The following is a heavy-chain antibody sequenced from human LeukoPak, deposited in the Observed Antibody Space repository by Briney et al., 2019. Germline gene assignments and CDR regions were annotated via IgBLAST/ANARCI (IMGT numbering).Heavy chain of an antibody. CDR3: ARAGGGYRYGYYYHFYMDV. CDR1: GLNVSSNY. CDR2: LYSGGSA. J-gene: IGHJ6*03. Sequence: GRSLRLSCAASGLNVSSNYMSWVRQAPGRGLEWVSLLYSGGSAFHADSVKGRFTISRDNSKNTLYLQLNSLRAEDTAVYYCARAGGGYRYGYYYHFYMDVWGKGTTVTVSS. V-gene: IGHV3-53*01. D-gene: IGHD5-18*01.